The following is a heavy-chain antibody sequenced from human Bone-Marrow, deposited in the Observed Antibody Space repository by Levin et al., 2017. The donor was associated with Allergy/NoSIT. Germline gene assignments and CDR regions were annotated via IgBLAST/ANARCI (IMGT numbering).Heavy chain of an antibody. CDR1: GTSITNFY. D-gene: IGHD3-10*01. V-gene: IGHV4-59*01. CDR2: ISYSGST. J-gene: IGHJ6*02. Sequence: SETLSLTCSVSGTSITNFYWNWIRQSPGRGLEWIGYISYSGSTDYNPSLKSRVPISEDTSKNQFSLKLTSVTAADTAIYYCACIRSGRYYGLSVWGQGTTVTVSS. CDR3: ACIRSGRYYGLSV.